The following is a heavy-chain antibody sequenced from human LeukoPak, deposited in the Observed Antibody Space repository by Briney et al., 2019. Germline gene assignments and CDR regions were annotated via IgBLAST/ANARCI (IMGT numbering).Heavy chain of an antibody. CDR2: ISSSSSYI. D-gene: IGHD6-13*01. J-gene: IGHJ4*02. Sequence: GGSLRLSCAASGFTFSSYSMNWVRQAPGKGLEWVSSISSSSSYIYYADSVKGRFTISRDNAKNSLYLQMNSLRAEDTAVYYCARMQHSSSWCGRGSSGFDYWGQGTLVTVSS. CDR3: ARMQHSSSWCGRGSSGFDY. V-gene: IGHV3-21*01. CDR1: GFTFSSYS.